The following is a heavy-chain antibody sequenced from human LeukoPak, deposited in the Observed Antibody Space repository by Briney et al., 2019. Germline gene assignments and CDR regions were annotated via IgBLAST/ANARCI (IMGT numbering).Heavy chain of an antibody. J-gene: IGHJ4*02. CDR2: IKSKTDGGTT. D-gene: IGHD2-15*01. Sequence: GGSLRLSCAASGFTFSNAWMSWVRQAPGKGVEWGGRIKSKTDGGTTDYAAPVKGRFTISRDNSKNTLYLQMNSLKTEDTAVYYCTKGRFRVAAIFYWGQGTLVTVSS. CDR3: TKGRFRVAAIFY. CDR1: GFTFSNAW. V-gene: IGHV3-15*01.